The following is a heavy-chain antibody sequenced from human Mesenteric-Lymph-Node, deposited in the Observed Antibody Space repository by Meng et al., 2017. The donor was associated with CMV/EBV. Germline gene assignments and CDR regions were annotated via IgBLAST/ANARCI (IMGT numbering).Heavy chain of an antibody. V-gene: IGHV1-18*01. CDR1: GYTFTSYG. CDR3: ASLTSIVVVPAAMDNWFDP. D-gene: IGHD2-2*01. J-gene: IGHJ5*02. Sequence: ASVKVSCKASGYTFTSYGISWVRQAPGQGLEWMGWISAYNGNTNYAQKLQGRVTMTTDTSTSTAYMELRSLRSDDTAVYYCASLTSIVVVPAAMDNWFDPWGQGTLVTVSS. CDR2: ISAYNGNT.